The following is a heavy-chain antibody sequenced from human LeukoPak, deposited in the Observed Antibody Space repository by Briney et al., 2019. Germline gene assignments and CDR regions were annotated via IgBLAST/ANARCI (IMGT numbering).Heavy chain of an antibody. CDR3: AKASLGRGYSYMFDY. D-gene: IGHD5-18*01. Sequence: GGSLRLSCAASGITFNTNSMNWVRQAPGKGLEWVSSISSSGSYIYYADSVKGRFTISRDNSKNTLYLQMNSLRAEDTAVYYCAKASLGRGYSYMFDYWGQGTLVTVSS. CDR1: GITFNTNS. V-gene: IGHV3-21*01. J-gene: IGHJ4*02. CDR2: ISSSGSYI.